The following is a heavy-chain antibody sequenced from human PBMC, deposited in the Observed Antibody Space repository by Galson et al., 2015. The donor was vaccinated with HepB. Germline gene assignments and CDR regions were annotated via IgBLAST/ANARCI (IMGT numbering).Heavy chain of an antibody. Sequence: SVKVSCKASGYMFTSYGISWVRQAPGQGLEWMGWTSGYNGNTKYAQKLQGRVTMTTDTSTSTAYMELRTLRSDDTAVYYCARDGTKVVTPDNWMDHWGQGTLVTVSS. V-gene: IGHV1-18*01. CDR3: ARDGTKVVTPDNWMDH. J-gene: IGHJ5*02. CDR1: GYMFTSYG. D-gene: IGHD4-23*01. CDR2: TSGYNGNT.